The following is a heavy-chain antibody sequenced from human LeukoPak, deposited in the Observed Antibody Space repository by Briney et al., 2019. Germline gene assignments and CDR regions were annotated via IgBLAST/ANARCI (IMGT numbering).Heavy chain of an antibody. CDR3: TRDFYDPSGGN. J-gene: IGHJ4*02. Sequence: ASVKVSCKASGYTFTDHYIHWVRQAPGQGLEWMGWISGYNGNTNYAQKLQGRVTMTTDTSTSTAYMELRSLRSDDTAVYYCTRDFYDPSGGNWGQGTLVTVSS. CDR2: ISGYNGNT. V-gene: IGHV1-18*04. CDR1: GYTFTDHY. D-gene: IGHD3-22*01.